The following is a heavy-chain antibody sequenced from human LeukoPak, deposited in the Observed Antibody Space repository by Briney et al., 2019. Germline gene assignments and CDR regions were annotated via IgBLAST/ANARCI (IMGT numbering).Heavy chain of an antibody. CDR2: INPNSGGT. J-gene: IGHJ1*01. CDR3: ARYDYSNLDMAEYFQH. CDR1: GYTFTGYY. Sequence: ASVKVSCKASGYTFTGYYMHWVRQAPGQRLEWMGWINPNSGGTNYAQKFQGRVTMTRDTSISTAYMELSGLRSDDTAVYYCARYDYSNLDMAEYFQHWGQGTLVTVSS. V-gene: IGHV1-2*02. D-gene: IGHD4-11*01.